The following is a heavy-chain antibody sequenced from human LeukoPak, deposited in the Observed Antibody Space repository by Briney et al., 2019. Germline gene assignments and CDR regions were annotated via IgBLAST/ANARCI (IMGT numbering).Heavy chain of an antibody. CDR2: IYYSGCT. J-gene: IGHJ2*01. CDR3: ARVPYYYGSGTEYWYFDL. CDR1: GGSVSSGSYY. Sequence: SETLSLTCTVSGGSVSSGSYYWSWIRQPPGKGLEWIGYIYYSGCTNYNPSLKSRVTISVDTSKNQFSLKLSSVTAADTAVYYCARVPYYYGSGTEYWYFDLWGRGTLVTVSS. V-gene: IGHV4-61*01. D-gene: IGHD3-10*01.